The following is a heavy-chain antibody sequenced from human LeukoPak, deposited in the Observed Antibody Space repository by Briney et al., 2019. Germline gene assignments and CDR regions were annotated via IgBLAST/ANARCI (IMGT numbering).Heavy chain of an antibody. V-gene: IGHV3-15*01. Sequence: GGSLRLSCAASGFTFSNAWMSWVRQAPGEGLEWVGRIKSKTDGGTTDYAAPVKGRFTISRDDSKNTLYLQMNSLKTEDTAVYYCTTAENFWSGYYTNDAFDIWGQGTMVTVSS. D-gene: IGHD3-3*01. J-gene: IGHJ3*02. CDR2: IKSKTDGGTT. CDR1: GFTFSNAW. CDR3: TTAENFWSGYYTNDAFDI.